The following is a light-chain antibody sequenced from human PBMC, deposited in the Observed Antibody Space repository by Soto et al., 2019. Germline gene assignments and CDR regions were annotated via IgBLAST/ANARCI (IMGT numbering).Light chain of an antibody. V-gene: IGLV2-23*01. CDR2: EGG. CDR1: SSDVGSYNL. Sequence: QSALTQPASVSGSPGQSIALSCTGTSSDVGSYNLVSWYQQYPGKAPKLLISEGGKRPSGISNRFSGSKSGNTASLTISGLQAEDEAESCCCSCAHSNTYVFGTGTKVTVL. J-gene: IGLJ1*01. CDR3: CSCAHSNTYV.